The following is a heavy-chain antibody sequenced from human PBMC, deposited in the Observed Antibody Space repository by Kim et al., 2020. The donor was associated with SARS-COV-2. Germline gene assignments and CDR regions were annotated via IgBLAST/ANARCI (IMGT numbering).Heavy chain of an antibody. CDR1: GGSISSSSYY. Sequence: SETLSLTCTVSGGSISSSSYYWGWIRQPPGKGLEWIGSIYYSGSTYYNPSLKSRVTISVDTSKNQFSLKLSSVTAADTAVYYCASLGNIRWLQPRVGYFDLWGRGTLVTVSS. CDR2: IYYSGST. D-gene: IGHD5-12*01. J-gene: IGHJ2*01. V-gene: IGHV4-39*01. CDR3: ASLGNIRWLQPRVGYFDL.